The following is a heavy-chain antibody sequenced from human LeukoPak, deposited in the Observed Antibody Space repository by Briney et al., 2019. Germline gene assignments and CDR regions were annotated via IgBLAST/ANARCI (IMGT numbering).Heavy chain of an antibody. J-gene: IGHJ1*01. Sequence: GGSLRLSCAASGFTFDDYAMHWVRQAPGKGRERVSLISGDGGSTYYADSVKGRFTISRDNSKNSLYLQMNSLRTEDTALYYCIVWFGELLYPSEYFQHWGQGTLVTVSS. CDR2: ISGDGGST. V-gene: IGHV3-43*02. D-gene: IGHD3-10*01. CDR1: GFTFDDYA. CDR3: IVWFGELLYPSEYFQH.